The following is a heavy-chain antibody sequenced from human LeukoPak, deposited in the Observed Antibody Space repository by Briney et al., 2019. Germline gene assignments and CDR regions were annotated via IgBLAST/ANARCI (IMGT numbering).Heavy chain of an antibody. CDR1: GGSISSSGYY. Sequence: SETLSLTCTVSGGSISSSGYYWGWTRQPPGKGLEWIGYIYYSGSTNYNPSLKSRVTISVDTSKNQFSLKLSSVTAADTAVYYCASDQLPSGDFDYWGQGTLVTVSS. J-gene: IGHJ4*02. V-gene: IGHV4-61*05. CDR3: ASDQLPSGDFDY. D-gene: IGHD2-2*01. CDR2: IYYSGST.